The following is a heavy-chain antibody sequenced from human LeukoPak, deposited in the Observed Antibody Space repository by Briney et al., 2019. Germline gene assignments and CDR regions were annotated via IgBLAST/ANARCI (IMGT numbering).Heavy chain of an antibody. J-gene: IGHJ4*02. V-gene: IGHV3-30*02. Sequence: RAGGSLRLSCAASGFTFSSYGMHWVRQAPGKGLEWVAFKRYDGSNKYCADSVKGRFTISRDNSKNTLYLQMNSLRAEDTAVYYCAKDRDPLWFGTFDYWGQGTLVTVSS. CDR2: KRYDGSNK. CDR1: GFTFSSYG. CDR3: AKDRDPLWFGTFDY. D-gene: IGHD3-10*01.